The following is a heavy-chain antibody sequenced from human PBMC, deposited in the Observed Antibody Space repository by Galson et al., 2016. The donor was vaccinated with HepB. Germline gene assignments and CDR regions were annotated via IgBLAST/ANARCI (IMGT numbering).Heavy chain of an antibody. CDR3: ARDRDWNLDF. V-gene: IGHV1-18*04. Sequence: SCKASGYSFSTYGISWVRQTPGQGLEWMGWISTNSGNTKYSQILQDRVTLTRDTSTRTAYMELRSLRSDDTAIYYCARDRDWNLDFWGQGTLVTVSS. D-gene: IGHD1-1*01. CDR1: GYSFSTYG. J-gene: IGHJ4*02. CDR2: ISTNSGNT.